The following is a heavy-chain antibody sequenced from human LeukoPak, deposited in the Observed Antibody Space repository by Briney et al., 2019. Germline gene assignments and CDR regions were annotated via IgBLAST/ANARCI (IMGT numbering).Heavy chain of an antibody. CDR3: ARDPYSGSYGADYYYYMDV. J-gene: IGHJ6*03. Sequence: PGGSLRLSCAASGFTFSSYSMNWVRQAPGKGLEWVSYISSSTTIIYYADSVKGRFIISRDNAKNSLYLQMNSLRAEDTAVYYCARDPYSGSYGADYYYYMDVWGKGTTVTISS. D-gene: IGHD1-26*01. CDR1: GFTFSSYS. V-gene: IGHV3-48*01. CDR2: ISSSTTII.